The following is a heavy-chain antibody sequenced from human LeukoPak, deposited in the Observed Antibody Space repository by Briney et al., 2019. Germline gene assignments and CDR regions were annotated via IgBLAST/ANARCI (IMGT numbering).Heavy chain of an antibody. CDR1: GFTFSSFG. J-gene: IGHJ4*02. V-gene: IGHV3-30*18. Sequence: PGGSLRLSCAASGFTFSSFGMHWVRQAPGKGLEWMAVISYDGNNKYYADSLKGRFTISRDNSKNTLDLQMNSLRVEDTAIYYCAKDLGYCTSTSCRGPFDSWGQGTLVTVSS. CDR2: ISYDGNNK. CDR3: AKDLGYCTSTSCRGPFDS. D-gene: IGHD2-2*01.